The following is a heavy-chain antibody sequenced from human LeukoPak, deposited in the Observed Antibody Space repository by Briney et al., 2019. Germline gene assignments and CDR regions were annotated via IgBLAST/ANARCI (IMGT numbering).Heavy chain of an antibody. V-gene: IGHV3-23*01. CDR2: ISGSGDST. Sequence: GGSLRLSCAASGFTFSSYAMSWVRQAPGKGLEWVSVISGSGDSTHYADSVKGRFTISRDNSKTTLYVQMNSLRAEDTAVYYCATHGSGSYYIPGANEGFDYWGQGTLVTVSS. CDR1: GFTFSSYA. CDR3: ATHGSGSYYIPGANEGFDY. D-gene: IGHD3-10*01. J-gene: IGHJ4*02.